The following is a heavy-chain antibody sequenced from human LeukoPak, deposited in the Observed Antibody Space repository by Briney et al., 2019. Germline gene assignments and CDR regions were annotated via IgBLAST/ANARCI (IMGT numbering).Heavy chain of an antibody. Sequence: AGGSLRLSCAASGFTFSSYGMHWVRQAPGKGLEWVAVIWYDGSNKYYADSVKGRFTISRDNSKNTLYLQMNSLRAEDTAVYYCAKDITGGSYVLFLATSAGRAAAFDIWGQGTMVTVSS. D-gene: IGHD1-26*01. CDR2: IWYDGSNK. J-gene: IGHJ3*02. CDR1: GFTFSSYG. V-gene: IGHV3-33*06. CDR3: AKDITGGSYVLFLATSAGRAAAFDI.